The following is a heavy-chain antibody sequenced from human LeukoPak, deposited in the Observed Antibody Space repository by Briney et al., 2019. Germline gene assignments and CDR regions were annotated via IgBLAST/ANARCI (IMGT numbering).Heavy chain of an antibody. Sequence: GRSLRLSCAASGFTFSSYAMHWVRQAPGKGLEWVAVISYDGSNKYYADSVKGRFTISRDNSKNTLYLQMNSLRAEDTAVYYCARERRQGNTGNAFDIWGQGTMVTVSS. D-gene: IGHD1/OR15-1a*01. CDR2: ISYDGSNK. V-gene: IGHV3-30*04. CDR1: GFTFSSYA. J-gene: IGHJ3*02. CDR3: ARERRQGNTGNAFDI.